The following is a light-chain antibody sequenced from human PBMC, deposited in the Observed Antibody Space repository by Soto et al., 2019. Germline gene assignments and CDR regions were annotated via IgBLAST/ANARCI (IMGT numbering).Light chain of an antibody. CDR1: QSVSTN. J-gene: IGKJ2*01. CDR2: GAS. Sequence: IVMTQSSGTLSVSPGERATLSCRASQSVSTNLAWYQKKPGQAPRLLVFGASTRATGIAARFSGSGSGTDFTLTITSLQSEDYGVYYCQQYNKWPQTFGPGTQLEIK. V-gene: IGKV3D-15*01. CDR3: QQYNKWPQT.